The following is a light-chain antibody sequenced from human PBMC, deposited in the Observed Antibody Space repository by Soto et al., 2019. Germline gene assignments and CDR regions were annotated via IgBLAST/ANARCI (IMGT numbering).Light chain of an antibody. Sequence: EVVLTQSPATLSLSPGERATLSCRASQSISSYLAWYQQKPGQPPRLLIYDASNRATGIPARFSGSGSGTDFTLTISSLEPEDFAVYYCHQRSNWPPWTFGQGTKVEIK. V-gene: IGKV3-11*01. CDR2: DAS. CDR1: QSISSY. CDR3: HQRSNWPPWT. J-gene: IGKJ1*01.